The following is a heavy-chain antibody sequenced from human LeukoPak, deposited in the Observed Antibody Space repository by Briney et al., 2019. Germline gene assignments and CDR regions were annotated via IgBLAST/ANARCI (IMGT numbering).Heavy chain of an antibody. D-gene: IGHD4-23*01. Sequence: GGSLRLSCAASGFTFSSYSMNWVRQAPGKGLEWVSYISSSTTTIYYADSVKGRFTISRDNAKNSLYLQMNSLRAEDTAVFYCARDYGGSSPFDYWGQGTLVTVSS. J-gene: IGHJ4*02. CDR1: GFTFSSYS. CDR2: ISSSTTTI. V-gene: IGHV3-48*01. CDR3: ARDYGGSSPFDY.